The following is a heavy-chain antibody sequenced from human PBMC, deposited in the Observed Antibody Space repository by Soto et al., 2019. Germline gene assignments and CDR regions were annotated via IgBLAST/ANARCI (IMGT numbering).Heavy chain of an antibody. CDR2: IYPGDSDT. Sequence: PGESLKISCKGSGYSFTSYWIGWVRQMPGKGLEWMGIIYPGDSDTRYSPSFQGQVTISADKSISTAYLQWSSLKASDTAMYYCARHRGSSSWYSRWFDPWGQGTLVTVSS. V-gene: IGHV5-51*01. CDR1: GYSFTSYW. J-gene: IGHJ5*02. CDR3: ARHRGSSSWYSRWFDP. D-gene: IGHD6-13*01.